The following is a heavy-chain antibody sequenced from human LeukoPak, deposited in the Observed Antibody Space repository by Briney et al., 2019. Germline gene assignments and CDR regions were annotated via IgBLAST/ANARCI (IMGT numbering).Heavy chain of an antibody. CDR2: VSGSGGST. Sequence: GGSLRLSCAASGFTFSSYVMSWVRQAPGKGLEWVSAVSGSGGSTYYSDSVKGRFTISRDNSKNTLFLQMNSLRVEDTAVYYCARGSLGYCSSGSCESFDYWGQGTLVTVSS. CDR3: ARGSLGYCSSGSCESFDY. CDR1: GFTFSSYV. J-gene: IGHJ4*02. V-gene: IGHV3-23*01. D-gene: IGHD2-15*01.